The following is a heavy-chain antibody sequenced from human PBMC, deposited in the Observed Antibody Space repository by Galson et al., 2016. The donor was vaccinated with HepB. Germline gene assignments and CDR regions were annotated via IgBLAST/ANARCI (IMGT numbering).Heavy chain of an antibody. CDR2: ITPSVGST. Sequence: SVKVSCKASGYTFTTYYIHWVRQAPGQGLEWMGIITPSVGSTTYAQKFQGRVTMTRDTSTSKVNMELSSLRSEDTAVYSCARDGGYDVLYGMDVWGQGTTFSFSS. D-gene: IGHD3-10*02. CDR1: GYTFTTYY. V-gene: IGHV1-46*01. CDR3: ARDGGYDVLYGMDV. J-gene: IGHJ6*02.